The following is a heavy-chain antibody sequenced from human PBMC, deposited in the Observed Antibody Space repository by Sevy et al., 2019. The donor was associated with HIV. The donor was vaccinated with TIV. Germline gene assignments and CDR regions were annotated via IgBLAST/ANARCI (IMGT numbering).Heavy chain of an antibody. J-gene: IGHJ6*02. D-gene: IGHD2-8*02. CDR2: MSAKSGNT. CDR1: GYTFSSYD. CDR3: ARWWGTSYYYYYAMDV. V-gene: IGHV1-8*01. Sequence: ASVKVSRKTSGYTFSSYDIHWVRQATGQGLEWMGWMSAKSGNTGYAQKFQGRVTMTRDTSISTAYMELSSPRSDDTAVYYCARWWGTSYYYYYAMDVWGQGTTVTVSS.